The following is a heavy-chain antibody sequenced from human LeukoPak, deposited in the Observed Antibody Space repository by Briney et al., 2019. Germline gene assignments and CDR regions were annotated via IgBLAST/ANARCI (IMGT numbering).Heavy chain of an antibody. J-gene: IGHJ4*02. CDR3: VRGLEIVVVPADLSY. V-gene: IGHV3-30-3*01. CDR1: GFTFSSYA. CDR2: ISYDGSNK. D-gene: IGHD2-2*03. Sequence: GGSLRLSCAASGFTFSSYAMHWVRQAPGKGLEWVAVISYDGSNKYYADSVKGRFTISRDNSKNTLYLQMNSLRAEDTAVYYCVRGLEIVVVPADLSYWGQGTLVTVSS.